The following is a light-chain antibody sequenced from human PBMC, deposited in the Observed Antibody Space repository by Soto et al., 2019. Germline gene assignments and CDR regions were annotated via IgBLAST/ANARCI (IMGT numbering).Light chain of an antibody. CDR1: QSVSSGY. CDR2: GAS. J-gene: IGKJ1*01. Sequence: EIVLTQSPGTLSLSPGQGATLSCRASQSVSSGYLAWYQQKPGRAPRLLIYGASTRAPGIPDRFGGSGSGTDFTLTINRLEPEDFAVYYCLQYGNSPRTFGQGTKVEIK. CDR3: LQYGNSPRT. V-gene: IGKV3-20*01.